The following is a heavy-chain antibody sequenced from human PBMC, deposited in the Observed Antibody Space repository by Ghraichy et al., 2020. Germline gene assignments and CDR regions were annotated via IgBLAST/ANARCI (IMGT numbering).Heavy chain of an antibody. Sequence: GGSLRLSCAASGFSVSNNYMSWVRQAPGKGLVWVSRIYSGGSTNYADSGKGRFTISRDNSENTLYLQMNSLRVEDTAVYYCARDSAAAGTGYYYMDVWGKGTTATVP. CDR1: GFSVSNNY. V-gene: IGHV3-53*01. CDR2: IYSGGST. J-gene: IGHJ6*03. CDR3: ARDSAAAGTGYYYMDV. D-gene: IGHD6-13*01.